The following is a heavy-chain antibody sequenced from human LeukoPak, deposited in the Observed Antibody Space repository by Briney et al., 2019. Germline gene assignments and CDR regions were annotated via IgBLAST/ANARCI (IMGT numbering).Heavy chain of an antibody. CDR1: GDSVSINSDV. J-gene: IGHJ3*01. CDR2: TYYRSRWFN. Sequence: QTLSLTCAISGDSVSINSDVWNWIRQSPSRGLEWLGRTYYRSRWFNDYAVSVKGRITINPDTSKNQFSLQLNSVTPEDTAVYYCVRDADWAYDAFDLWGQGTMVTVSS. V-gene: IGHV6-1*01. CDR3: VRDADWAYDAFDL. D-gene: IGHD3-9*01.